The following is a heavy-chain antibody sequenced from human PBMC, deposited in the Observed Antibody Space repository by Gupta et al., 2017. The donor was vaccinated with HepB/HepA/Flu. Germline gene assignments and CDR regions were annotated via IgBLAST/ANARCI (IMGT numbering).Heavy chain of an antibody. CDR2: IQPDGSQH. Sequence: EVQLVESGGGLVQPGGSLRLSCAASGFTFSSYWMSWVRQTPGKRLEWVALIQPDGSQHNSVDSMKGRFTISRDNTKSSMYLQMNSLRVEDSAVYYCATDRARHWGQGTLVTVSP. D-gene: IGHD3-10*01. CDR1: GFTFSSYW. J-gene: IGHJ4*02. V-gene: IGHV3-7*01. CDR3: ATDRARH.